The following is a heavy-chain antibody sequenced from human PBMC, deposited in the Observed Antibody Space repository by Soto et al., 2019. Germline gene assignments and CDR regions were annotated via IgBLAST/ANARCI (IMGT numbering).Heavy chain of an antibody. CDR3: ATHMTTVGYGYVMDV. V-gene: IGHV1-69*13. Sequence: ASVEVCCKDSGCTLSSYARRWVRQDNGQGLEWMGGIIPIFGTADYAQKFQGRVTITADESTSTAYMELSSLRSEDTAVYYCATHMTTVGYGYVMDVWGQGTTVTVSS. D-gene: IGHD4-4*01. CDR1: GCTLSSYA. CDR2: IIPIFGTA. J-gene: IGHJ6*02.